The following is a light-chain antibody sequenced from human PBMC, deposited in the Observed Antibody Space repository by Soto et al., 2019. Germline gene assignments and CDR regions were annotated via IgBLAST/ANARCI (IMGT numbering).Light chain of an antibody. V-gene: IGKV1-5*03. J-gene: IGKJ1*01. CDR3: QQYDSYPWT. CDR1: QSISTW. CDR2: RAS. Sequence: DIQMTQSPSSLSASVGDRVTITCRASQSISTWLAWFQQKPGKAPKLLIYRASSLKGGAPSRFSGSGSGTEFTLTISSLQPDDFATYYCQQYDSYPWTFGQGTKVEIK.